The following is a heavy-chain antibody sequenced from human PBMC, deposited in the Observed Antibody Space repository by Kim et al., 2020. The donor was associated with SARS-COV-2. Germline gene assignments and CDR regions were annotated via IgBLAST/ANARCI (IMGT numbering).Heavy chain of an antibody. Sequence: GGSLRLSCAASGFTFSNSWMSWVRQAPGKGLEWVANIEHDGSEKYYVDSVKGRFTISRDNAKNSLYLQMDSLRAEDTGMYYCVRDSWTNYYMDVWGKGTT. D-gene: IGHD5-12*01. CDR3: VRDSWTNYYMDV. V-gene: IGHV3-7*01. J-gene: IGHJ6*03. CDR2: IEHDGSEK. CDR1: GFTFSNSW.